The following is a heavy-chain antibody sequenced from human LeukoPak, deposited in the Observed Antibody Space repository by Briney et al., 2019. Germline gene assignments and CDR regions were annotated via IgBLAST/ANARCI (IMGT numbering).Heavy chain of an antibody. Sequence: GASVKVSCKASGYTFTDYYMHWVRQAPGQGFERMGWINPNDGDTNYAQKFQGRVTTTRDTSISTAHMEVSRLRSDDTAVYYCARANFLYCSSTTCLFDYWGQGTLVTVSS. CDR2: INPNDGDT. CDR3: ARANFLYCSSTTCLFDY. CDR1: GYTFTDYY. V-gene: IGHV1-2*02. D-gene: IGHD2-2*01. J-gene: IGHJ4*02.